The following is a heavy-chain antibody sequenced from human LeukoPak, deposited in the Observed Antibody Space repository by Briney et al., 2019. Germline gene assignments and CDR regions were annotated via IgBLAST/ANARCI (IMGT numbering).Heavy chain of an antibody. V-gene: IGHV4-30-2*01. CDR1: GGPISSYS. CDR2: MYDSGST. Sequence: SETLSLTCTVSGGPISSYSWSWVRQPPGKGLEWIGYMYDSGSTYYNPSLKSRVTISVDRSKNQFSLKLSSVTAADTAVYYCARGEGSYFDYWGQGTLVTVSS. CDR3: ARGEGSYFDY. J-gene: IGHJ4*02.